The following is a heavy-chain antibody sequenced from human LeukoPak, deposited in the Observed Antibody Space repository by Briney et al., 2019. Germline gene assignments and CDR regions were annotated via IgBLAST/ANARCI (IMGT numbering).Heavy chain of an antibody. V-gene: IGHV4-59*01. CDR2: IYYGGGT. Sequence: SETLSLTCTVSGGSISSYYWSWIRQPPGQGLEWIGYIYYGGGTNYNPSLKSRVTISVDTSKIQFSLMLSSVTAADTAVYYCARQIVVVVAATNRWYFDYWGQGTLVTVSS. CDR1: GGSISSYY. J-gene: IGHJ4*02. CDR3: ARQIVVVVAATNRWYFDY. D-gene: IGHD2-15*01.